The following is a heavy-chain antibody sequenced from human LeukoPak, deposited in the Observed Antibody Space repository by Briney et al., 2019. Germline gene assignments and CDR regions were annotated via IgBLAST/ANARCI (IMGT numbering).Heavy chain of an antibody. J-gene: IGHJ4*02. V-gene: IGHV3-15*01. Sequence: PGGSLRLSCAASGFTFSDAWMTWVRQAPGKGRECVGVIQSKTDGGTTDSAAPVKGRFTVASDDAKNTLYLQLNSLKTEDTAVYYCTTWSSQFDYWGQGTLVTVSS. CDR3: TTWSSQFDY. CDR1: GFTFSDAW. D-gene: IGHD6-6*01. CDR2: IQSKTDGGTT.